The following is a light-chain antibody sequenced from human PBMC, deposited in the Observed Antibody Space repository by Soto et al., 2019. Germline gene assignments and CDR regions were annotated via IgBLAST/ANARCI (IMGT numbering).Light chain of an antibody. CDR1: SSNIGRNS. Sequence: QSVLTQPPSTSGTPGQKVTISCSGGSSNIGRNSVYWYQQLPGTAPRLLIYTNNQRPSGVPDRFSGSKSGTSASLVVSGPRSEDEAEYYCATWDDSLNGVGFGGGTKLTVL. V-gene: IGLV1-47*02. J-gene: IGLJ2*01. CDR2: TNN. CDR3: ATWDDSLNGVG.